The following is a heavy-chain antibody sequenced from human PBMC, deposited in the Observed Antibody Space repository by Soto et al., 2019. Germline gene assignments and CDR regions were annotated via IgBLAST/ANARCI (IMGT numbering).Heavy chain of an antibody. Sequence: EVQLVESGGGLVKPGGSLRLSCAASGFTFSSYSMNWVRQAPGKGLEWVSSISSSSSYIYYADSVKGRFTTSRDNAKNSLYLQMNSLRAEDTAVYYCARDLNYDPLWGMDVWGQGTTVTVSS. V-gene: IGHV3-21*01. CDR1: GFTFSSYS. D-gene: IGHD3-22*01. CDR2: ISSSSSYI. J-gene: IGHJ6*02. CDR3: ARDLNYDPLWGMDV.